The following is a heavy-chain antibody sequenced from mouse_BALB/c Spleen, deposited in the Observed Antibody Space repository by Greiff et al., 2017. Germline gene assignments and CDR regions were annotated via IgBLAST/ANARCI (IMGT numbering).Heavy chain of an antibody. CDR2: ISYSGST. J-gene: IGHJ4*01. Sequence: EVQLKESGPSLVKPSQTLSLTCSVTGDSITSGYWNWIRKFPGNKLEYMGYISYSGSTYYNPSLKSRISITRDTSKNQYYLQLNSVTTEDTATYYCARSDYGSSSHAMDYWGQGTSVTVSS. CDR1: GDSITSGY. CDR3: ARSDYGSSSHAMDY. V-gene: IGHV3-8*02. D-gene: IGHD1-1*01.